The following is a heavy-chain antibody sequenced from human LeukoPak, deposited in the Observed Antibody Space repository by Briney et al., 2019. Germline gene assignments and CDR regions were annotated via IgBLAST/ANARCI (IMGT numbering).Heavy chain of an antibody. CDR2: IYHSGSS. V-gene: IGHV4-4*02. D-gene: IGHD4-17*01. J-gene: IGHJ4*02. Sequence: PSGTLSLTCAVSGGSISSSNWWSWVRQPPGKGLEWIGEIYHSGSSNYNPSLKSRVTVSVDKSKNQFSLKLSSVTAAYTAVYYCARGLMTTGRSNFDYWGQGTLVTVSS. CDR1: GGSISSSNW. CDR3: ARGLMTTGRSNFDY.